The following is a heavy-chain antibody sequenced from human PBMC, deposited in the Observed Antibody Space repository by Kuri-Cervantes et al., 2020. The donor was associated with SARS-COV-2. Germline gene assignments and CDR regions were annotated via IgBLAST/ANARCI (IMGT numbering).Heavy chain of an antibody. CDR2: ISSSGSTI. D-gene: IGHD1-26*01. CDR3: ARDIVPVGATYDALDI. V-gene: IGHV3-11*04. J-gene: IGHJ3*02. CDR1: GFTFSDYY. Sequence: GESLKISCAASGFTFSDYYMSWIRQAPGKGLEWVSYISSSGSTIYYADSVKGRFTISRDNSKNTLYLQMNSLRAEDTAVYYCARDIVPVGATYDALDIWGQGTMVTVSS.